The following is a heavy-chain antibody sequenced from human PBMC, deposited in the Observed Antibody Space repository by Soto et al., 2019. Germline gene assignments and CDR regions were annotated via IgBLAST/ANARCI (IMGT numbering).Heavy chain of an antibody. CDR1: GYTFTSYG. J-gene: IGHJ6*02. CDR3: ARSPFGLLLWFGHSGIYGMDV. D-gene: IGHD3-10*01. V-gene: IGHV1-18*01. CDR2: ISAYNGNT. Sequence: QVQLVQSGAEVKKPGASVKVSCKASGYTFTSYGISWVRQAPGQGLEWMGWISAYNGNTNYAQKLQGRVTMTTDTSTSTAYMELRSLRSDDTAVYYCARSPFGLLLWFGHSGIYGMDVWGQGTTVTVSS.